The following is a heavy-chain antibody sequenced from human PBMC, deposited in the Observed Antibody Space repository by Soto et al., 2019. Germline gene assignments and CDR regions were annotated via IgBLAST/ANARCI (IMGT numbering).Heavy chain of an antibody. CDR3: ARAGYYDSSGHDAFDI. V-gene: IGHV1-69*05. D-gene: IGHD3-22*01. CDR2: IIPIFGTA. Sequence: GASVKVSCKASGGTFSSYAMSWVRQAPGQGLEWMGGIIPIFGTANYAQKFQGRVTMTTDTSTSTAYMELRSLRSDDTAVYYCARAGYYDSSGHDAFDIWGQGTMVTVSS. J-gene: IGHJ3*02. CDR1: GGTFSSYA.